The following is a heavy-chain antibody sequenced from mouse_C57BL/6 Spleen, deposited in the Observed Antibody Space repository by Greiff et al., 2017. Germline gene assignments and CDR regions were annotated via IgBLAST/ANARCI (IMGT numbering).Heavy chain of an antibody. CDR1: GYTFTDYN. CDR3: ARSYDYSFAY. Sequence: LVKPGASVKIPCKASGYTFTDYNMDWVKQSHGKSLEWIGDINPNNGGTIYNQKFKGKATLTVDKSSSTAYMELRSLTSEDTAVYYCARSYDYSFAYWGQGTLVTVSA. V-gene: IGHV1-18*01. D-gene: IGHD2-4*01. J-gene: IGHJ3*01. CDR2: INPNNGGT.